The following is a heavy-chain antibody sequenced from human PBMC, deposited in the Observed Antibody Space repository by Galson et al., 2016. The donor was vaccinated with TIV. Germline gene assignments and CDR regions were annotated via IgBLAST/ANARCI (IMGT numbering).Heavy chain of an antibody. CDR1: GFTFSSCT. D-gene: IGHD5-24*01. V-gene: IGHV3-21*01. CDR3: ARVRDGYNYYFDS. CDR2: FSSTGAYI. Sequence: SLRLSCAASGFTFSSCTMNWLRQVPGKGLEWVSSFSSTGAYIYYADSVKGRFTISRDNAENSLYLQMNSLRAEDTAVYYCARVRDGYNYYFDSWGQGTRVTVSS. J-gene: IGHJ4*02.